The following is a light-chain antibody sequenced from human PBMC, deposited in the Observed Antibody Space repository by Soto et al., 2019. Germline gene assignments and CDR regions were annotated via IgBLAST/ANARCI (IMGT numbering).Light chain of an antibody. CDR2: GTS. J-gene: IGKJ1*01. V-gene: IGKV3-20*01. CDR3: QQFGNSPWT. Sequence: VFLQSPGRVSFSSRDRGTLSCRASQSVPSTYFAWYQQKPGQPPRLLISGTSNRATGIPDRFSGSGSGTDFTLTISRLEPEDFAVYFCQQFGNSPWTFGQGTKVDIK. CDR1: QSVPSTY.